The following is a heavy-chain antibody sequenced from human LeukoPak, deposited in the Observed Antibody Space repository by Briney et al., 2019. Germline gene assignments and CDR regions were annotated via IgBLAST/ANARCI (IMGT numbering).Heavy chain of an antibody. Sequence: GGSLRLSCAASGFTFSSYAMSWVRQAPGKGLQWVSAISGSGGSTYYADSVKGRFTISRDNSKNTLYLQMNSLRAEDTAVYYCAKSTWIQLWLLDYWGQGTLVTVSS. CDR2: ISGSGGST. V-gene: IGHV3-23*01. J-gene: IGHJ4*02. CDR3: AKSTWIQLWLLDY. D-gene: IGHD5-18*01. CDR1: GFTFSSYA.